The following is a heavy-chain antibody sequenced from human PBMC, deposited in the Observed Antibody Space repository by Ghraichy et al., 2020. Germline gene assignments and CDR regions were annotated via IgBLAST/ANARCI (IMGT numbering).Heavy chain of an antibody. CDR3: ARSLLLPDTAMAESFDY. CDR1: GFTFSSYS. CDR2: ISSSSSYI. V-gene: IGHV3-21*01. D-gene: IGHD5-18*01. J-gene: IGHJ4*02. Sequence: GGSLRLSCAASGFTFSSYSMNWVRQAPGKGLEWVSSISSSSSYIYYADSVKGRFTISRDNAKNSLYLQMNSLRAEDTAVYYCARSLLLPDTAMAESFDYWGQGTLVTVSS.